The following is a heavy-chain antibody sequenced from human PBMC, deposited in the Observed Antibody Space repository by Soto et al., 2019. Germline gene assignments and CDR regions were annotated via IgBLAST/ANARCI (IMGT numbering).Heavy chain of an antibody. J-gene: IGHJ6*02. D-gene: IGHD2-15*01. CDR1: GFTFSSYW. Sequence: PGGSLRLSCAASGFTFSSYWMSWVRQAPGKGLEWVANIKQDGSEKYYVDSVKGRFTISRDNAKNSLYLQMNSLRAEDTAVYYCAREGIVAVVAATLYGMDVWGQGTTVTVSS. CDR2: IKQDGSEK. V-gene: IGHV3-7*01. CDR3: AREGIVAVVAATLYGMDV.